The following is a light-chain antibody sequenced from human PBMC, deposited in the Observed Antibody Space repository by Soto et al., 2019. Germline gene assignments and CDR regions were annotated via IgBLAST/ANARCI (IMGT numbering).Light chain of an antibody. CDR3: QQAHHFPLT. Sequence: DSQMTQSPSSVSASVGDRVTITCRANQGIGSWLAWYQQRPGKAPDLLIFGASTLQSGVPSRFSGSGSGTDFTLTISSLQPEDVATYYCQQAHHFPLTFGGGTKVEIK. J-gene: IGKJ4*01. CDR1: QGIGSW. CDR2: GAS. V-gene: IGKV1-12*01.